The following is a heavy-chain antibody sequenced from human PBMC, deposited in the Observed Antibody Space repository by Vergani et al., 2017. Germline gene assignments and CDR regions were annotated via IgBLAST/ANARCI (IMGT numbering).Heavy chain of an antibody. D-gene: IGHD3-10*01. V-gene: IGHV3-21*01. Sequence: EVQLVESGGGLVKPGGSLSLSCAASGFTFSSYSMNWVRQAPGKGLEWVSSISSSSSYIDYADSVKGRFTISRDNAKNSLYLQMNSLRAEDTAVYYCARGQMVRGQLEAFDIWGQGTMVTVSS. CDR2: ISSSSSYI. CDR3: ARGQMVRGQLEAFDI. CDR1: GFTFSSYS. J-gene: IGHJ3*02.